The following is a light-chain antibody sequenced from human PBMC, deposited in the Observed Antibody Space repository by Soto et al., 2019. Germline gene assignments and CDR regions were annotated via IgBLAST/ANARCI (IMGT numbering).Light chain of an antibody. J-gene: IGLJ3*02. CDR1: SGHSDYA. CDR2: LNSDGSH. Sequence: QSVLTQSPSASASLGASVKLTCTLSSGHSDYAIAWHQQQPEKGPRYLMKLNSDGSHSKGDGIPDRFSGSSSGAERYPTISSLQSEDEADYHCQTWGAGMVFGGGTKLTVL. CDR3: QTWGAGMV. V-gene: IGLV4-69*01.